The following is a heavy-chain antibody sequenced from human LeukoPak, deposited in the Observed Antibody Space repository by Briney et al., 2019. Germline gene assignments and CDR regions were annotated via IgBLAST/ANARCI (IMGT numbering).Heavy chain of an antibody. CDR3: ARQGDSGLDY. CDR2: IYYSGST. D-gene: IGHD2-21*02. J-gene: IGHJ4*02. V-gene: IGHV4-39*01. CDR1: GGSISRSSYY. Sequence: SETLTLTCTVSGGSISRSSYYWGWIRQPPGKGLEWIGSIYYSGSTYYNPSLKSRVTISVDTSKNQFSLKLSSVTAADTAAYYCARQGDSGLDYWGQGTLVAVSS.